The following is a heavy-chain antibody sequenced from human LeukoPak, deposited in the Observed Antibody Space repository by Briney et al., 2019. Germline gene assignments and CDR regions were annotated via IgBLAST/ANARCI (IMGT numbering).Heavy chain of an antibody. V-gene: IGHV3-7*01. D-gene: IGHD3-16*01. J-gene: IGHJ6*03. CDR1: GFTFSSYW. Sequence: GGSLRLSCAASGFTFSSYWMTWVRQAPGKGLEWVANIKQDGSEKYYVDSVKGRFTISRDNAKNSLYLQMNSLRAEDTAVYYCARRAGGIKDYYYYMDVWGKGTTVTVSS. CDR3: ARRAGGIKDYYYYMDV. CDR2: IKQDGSEK.